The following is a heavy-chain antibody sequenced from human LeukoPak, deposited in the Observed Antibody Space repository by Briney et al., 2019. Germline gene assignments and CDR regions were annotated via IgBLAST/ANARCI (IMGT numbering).Heavy chain of an antibody. CDR2: ISYSGST. V-gene: IGHV4-61*01. J-gene: IGHJ3*01. D-gene: IGHD1-26*01. CDR3: VRDQGGSSYRHAFDL. Sequence: SETLSLTCTVSGVSVSTDNYYWSWIRQPPGKGLEWIEFISYSGSTTYNPSLKSRITMSVDPSKNQFSLNLRSVTAADTAVYYCVRDQGGSSYRHAFDLWGQGTMVTVSS. CDR1: GVSVSTDNYY.